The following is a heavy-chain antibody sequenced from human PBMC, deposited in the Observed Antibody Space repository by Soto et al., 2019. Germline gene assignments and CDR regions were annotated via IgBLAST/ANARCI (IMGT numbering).Heavy chain of an antibody. V-gene: IGHV3-23*01. CDR1: GFTFISYA. CDR2: ISGSGGST. CDR3: AKDRLQWLAPMDV. Sequence: PGGSLRLSCAASGFTFISYAMSWGRQAPGKGLEWVSAISGSGGSTYYADSVKGRFTISRDNSKNTLYLQMNSLRAEDTAVYYCAKDRLQWLAPMDVWGQGTTVTVSS. J-gene: IGHJ6*02. D-gene: IGHD6-19*01.